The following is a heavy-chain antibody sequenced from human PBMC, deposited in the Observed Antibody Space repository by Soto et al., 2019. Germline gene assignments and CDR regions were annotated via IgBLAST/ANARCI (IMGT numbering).Heavy chain of an antibody. CDR3: ARLYSSGWYFFDY. CDR2: IYYSGST. Sequence: ETLSLTCTVSGGSISSSSYYWGWIRQPPGKGLEWIGSIYYSGSTYYNPSLKSRVTISVDTSKNQFSLKLSSVTAADTAVYYCARLYSSGWYFFDYWGQGTLVTVSS. D-gene: IGHD6-19*01. J-gene: IGHJ4*02. CDR1: GGSISSSSYY. V-gene: IGHV4-39*01.